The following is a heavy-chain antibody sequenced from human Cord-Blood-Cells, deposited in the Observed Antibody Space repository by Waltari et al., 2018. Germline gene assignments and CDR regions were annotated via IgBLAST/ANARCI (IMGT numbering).Heavy chain of an antibody. J-gene: IGHJ3*02. V-gene: IGHV2-5*02. Sequence: QITLKESGPTLVKPTQTLTLTCTFSGFSLSTSGAGVGWLRQPPGKDLEWLALLYWDDDKRYSPSLKSRLTITKDTSKNQVVLTMTNMDPVDTATYYCAHRRSITIFGVVITHDAFDIWGQGTMVTVSS. D-gene: IGHD3-3*01. CDR2: LYWDDDK. CDR3: AHRRSITIFGVVITHDAFDI. CDR1: GFSLSTSGAG.